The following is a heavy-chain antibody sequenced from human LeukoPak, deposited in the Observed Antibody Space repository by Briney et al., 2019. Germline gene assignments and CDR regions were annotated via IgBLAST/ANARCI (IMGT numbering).Heavy chain of an antibody. CDR2: INHSGST. Sequence: PSETLSLTCAVYGGSFSGYYWSWTRQPPGKGLEWIGEINHSGSTNYNPSLKSRVTISVDTSKNQFSLKLSSVTAADTAVYYCARHRGRYCSGGSCYGGGYFDYWGQGTLVTASS. J-gene: IGHJ4*02. CDR3: ARHRGRYCSGGSCYGGGYFDY. CDR1: GGSFSGYY. V-gene: IGHV4-34*01. D-gene: IGHD2-15*01.